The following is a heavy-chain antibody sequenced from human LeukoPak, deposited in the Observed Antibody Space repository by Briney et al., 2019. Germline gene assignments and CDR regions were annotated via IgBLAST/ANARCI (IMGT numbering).Heavy chain of an antibody. D-gene: IGHD3-10*01. Sequence: GGSLRLSCAASGFTFSSYSMNCVRQAPGKGLEWVSYISSSSTIYYADSVKGRFTISRDNAKNSLYLQMNSLRAEDTAVYYCARDEITMVRGVPYYYYGMDVWGQGTTVTVSS. V-gene: IGHV3-48*01. CDR2: ISSSSTI. CDR1: GFTFSSYS. CDR3: ARDEITMVRGVPYYYYGMDV. J-gene: IGHJ6*02.